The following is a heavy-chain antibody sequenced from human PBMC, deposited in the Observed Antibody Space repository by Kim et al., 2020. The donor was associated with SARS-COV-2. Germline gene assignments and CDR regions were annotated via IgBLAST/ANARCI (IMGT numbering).Heavy chain of an antibody. Sequence: VKGRLTISREDSKNTLYLQMNSLKTEDTAVYYCTHIVVVPAAIQYLGSFDIWGQGTMVTVSS. D-gene: IGHD2-2*02. CDR3: THIVVVPAAIQYLGSFDI. V-gene: IGHV3-15*01. J-gene: IGHJ3*02.